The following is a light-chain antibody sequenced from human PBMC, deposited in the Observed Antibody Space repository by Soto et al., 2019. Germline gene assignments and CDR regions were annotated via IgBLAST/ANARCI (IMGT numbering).Light chain of an antibody. Sequence: EIVLTQSPATLSLSPGERAILSCRASQSVGTYLAWYQQKPGQAPRLLIYDASNRATGIPARFGGSGSGTDFTLTINSIEPEDFALYYCQQRSNWPGTFGPGTKVAIK. V-gene: IGKV3-11*01. J-gene: IGKJ3*01. CDR2: DAS. CDR1: QSVGTY. CDR3: QQRSNWPGT.